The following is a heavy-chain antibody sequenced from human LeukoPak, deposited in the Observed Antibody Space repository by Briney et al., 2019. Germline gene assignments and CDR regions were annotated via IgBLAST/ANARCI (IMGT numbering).Heavy chain of an antibody. Sequence: ASVKVSCKASGYTFTSYGISWVRQAPGQGLEWMGWISAYNGNTNYAQKFQGRVTMTEDTSTDTAYMELSSLRSEDTAVYYCATGSSSNFDYWGQGTLVTVSS. CDR2: ISAYNGNT. CDR1: GYTFTSYG. V-gene: IGHV1-18*01. CDR3: ATGSSSNFDY. J-gene: IGHJ4*02.